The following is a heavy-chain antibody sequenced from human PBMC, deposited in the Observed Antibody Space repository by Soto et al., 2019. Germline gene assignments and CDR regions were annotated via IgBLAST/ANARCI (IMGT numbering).Heavy chain of an antibody. V-gene: IGHV3-30-3*01. D-gene: IGHD5-18*01. CDR2: VSHDGTER. J-gene: IGHJ5*02. CDR3: TRVGVGYSLGSGFTP. Sequence: GGSLRLSCLAPGFTFTGFAVLWSRPAPGRGLEWVASVSHDGTERYAASVRGRFTISRDISKNTVFLQMGSLSGEDTAVYYCTRVGVGYSLGSGFTPWGQGTLVTVSS. CDR1: GFTFTGFA.